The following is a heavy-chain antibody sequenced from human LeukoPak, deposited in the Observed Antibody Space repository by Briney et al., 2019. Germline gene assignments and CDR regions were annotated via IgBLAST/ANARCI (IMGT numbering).Heavy chain of an antibody. Sequence: GGSLRLSCAASGFTFSSYSMNWVRQAPGKGLEWVSSISSSSSYIYYADSVKGRFTISRDNAKNSLYLQMNSLRAEDTAVYYWARGASEWFGESTVWGKGTLVTVSS. CDR3: ARGASEWFGESTV. CDR2: ISSSSSYI. V-gene: IGHV3-21*01. D-gene: IGHD3-10*01. J-gene: IGHJ4*02. CDR1: GFTFSSYS.